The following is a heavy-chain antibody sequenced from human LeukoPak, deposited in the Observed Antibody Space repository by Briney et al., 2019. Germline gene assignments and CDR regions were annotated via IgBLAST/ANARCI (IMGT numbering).Heavy chain of an antibody. D-gene: IGHD3-10*01. CDR1: GFTFNTYS. CDR3: ARDRYGSGTSPDSFDI. J-gene: IGHJ3*02. V-gene: IGHV3-48*02. CDR2: ISSSSSII. Sequence: PGGSLRLSCGASGFTFNTYSMNWVRQAPGKGLEWLSYISSSSSIIYDADSVKGRFTISRDNVKNSLYLQMYTLRDEDTAVYFCARDRYGSGTSPDSFDIWGQGTMVTVSS.